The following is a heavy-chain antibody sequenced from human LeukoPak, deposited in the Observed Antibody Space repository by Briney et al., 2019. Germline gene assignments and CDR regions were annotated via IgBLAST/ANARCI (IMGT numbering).Heavy chain of an antibody. CDR3: ARGVVPAAMFDY. CDR2: INAGNGNT. CDR1: VYTFTRYA. D-gene: IGHD2-2*01. V-gene: IGHV1-3*01. Sequence: ASVKVSCKASVYTFTRYAMHWVRQAPGQRLEWMGWINAGNGNTKYSHKFQGRVTITRDTSATTAYMERSSLRSKATDVYASARGVVPAAMFDYWGQGTLVTVSS. J-gene: IGHJ4*02.